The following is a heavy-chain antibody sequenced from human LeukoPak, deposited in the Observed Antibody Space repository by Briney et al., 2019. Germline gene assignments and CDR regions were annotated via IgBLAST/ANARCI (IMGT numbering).Heavy chain of an antibody. Sequence: SVKVSCKASGGTFSSYAISWVRQAPGQGLEWMGRIIPILGIANYAQKFQGRVTITADKSTSTAYMELSSRRSEDTAVYYCARAPTKYSSSWYSFDYWGQGTLVTVSS. CDR3: ARAPTKYSSSWYSFDY. J-gene: IGHJ4*02. CDR1: GGTFSSYA. V-gene: IGHV1-69*04. CDR2: IIPILGIA. D-gene: IGHD6-13*01.